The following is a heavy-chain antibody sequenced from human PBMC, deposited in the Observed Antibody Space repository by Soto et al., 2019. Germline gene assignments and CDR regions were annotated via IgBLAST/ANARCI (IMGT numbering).Heavy chain of an antibody. D-gene: IGHD2-21*02. CDR1: GGTFSSYA. J-gene: IGHJ5*02. V-gene: IGHV1-69*06. CDR2: IIPIFGTA. CDR3: ARIIPLAYCGGDCYAAFDP. Sequence: QVQLVQSGAEVKKPGSSVKFSCKSSGGTFSSYAVSWVRQAPGQVLEWMGGIIPIFGTANYAQKFQGRVTITEDKSTSTAYMELSSLRSEDTAVYYCARIIPLAYCGGDCYAAFDPWGQGTLVTVSS.